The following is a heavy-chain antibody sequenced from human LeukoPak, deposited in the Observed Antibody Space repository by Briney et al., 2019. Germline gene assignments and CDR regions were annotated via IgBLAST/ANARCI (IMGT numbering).Heavy chain of an antibody. D-gene: IGHD2-8*01. Sequence: PSETLSLTCAVYGGSFSGYYWSWIRQPPGKGLEWIGEINHSGSTNYNPSLKSRVTISVDTSKNQFSLKLSSVTAADTAVYYCARAGIVLVVYAIAAYNYFDYWGQGTLVTVSS. CDR1: GGSFSGYY. J-gene: IGHJ4*02. CDR3: ARAGIVLVVYAIAAYNYFDY. V-gene: IGHV4-34*01. CDR2: INHSGST.